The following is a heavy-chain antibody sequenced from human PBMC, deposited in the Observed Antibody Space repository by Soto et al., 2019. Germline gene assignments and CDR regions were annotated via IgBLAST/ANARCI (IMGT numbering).Heavy chain of an antibody. V-gene: IGHV3-64D*06. CDR1: GFTFSKYP. CDR3: VIEAVALRNRRTTIDT. Sequence: GGSLRLSCSASGFTFSKYPMPWVRQAPGKGLEYFSTVSNDGGSTFYTDSVKGRFTISRDNSKNMLYLQMTSLRSEDSALYFFVIEAVALRNRRTTIDTWGPGTMVTVSP. J-gene: IGHJ5*02. CDR2: VSNDGGST. D-gene: IGHD1-1*01.